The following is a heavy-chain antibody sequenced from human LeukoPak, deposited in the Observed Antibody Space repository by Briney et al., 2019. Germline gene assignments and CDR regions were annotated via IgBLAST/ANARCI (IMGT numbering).Heavy chain of an antibody. CDR3: ARGSRSSVTIFGVVTGLYYYYMDV. CDR1: RYTFTSYD. Sequence: ASVKVSCKASRYTFTSYDINWVRQATGQGLEWMGWMNPNSGNTGYAQKFQGRVTMTRNTSISTAYMELSSLRSEDTAVYYCARGSRSSVTIFGVVTGLYYYYMDVWGKGTTVTVS. D-gene: IGHD3-3*01. J-gene: IGHJ6*03. V-gene: IGHV1-8*01. CDR2: MNPNSGNT.